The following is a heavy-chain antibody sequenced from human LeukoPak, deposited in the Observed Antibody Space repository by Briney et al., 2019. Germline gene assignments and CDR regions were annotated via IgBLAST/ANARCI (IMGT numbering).Heavy chain of an antibody. J-gene: IGHJ4*02. CDR2: INPNSGGI. D-gene: IGHD5-18*01. Sequence: ASVKVSCKASGYTFTRYYMHWVRQAPGQGLEWMGWINPNSGGINYAQKFQGRVTMTRDTSISTAYMELSRLRSDDTAVYYCARVGGYSYGYTFDYWGQGTLVTVSS. CDR1: GYTFTRYY. CDR3: ARVGGYSYGYTFDY. V-gene: IGHV1-2*02.